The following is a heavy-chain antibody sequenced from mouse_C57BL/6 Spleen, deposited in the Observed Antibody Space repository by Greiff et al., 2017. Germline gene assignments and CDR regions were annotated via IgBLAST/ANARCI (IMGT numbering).Heavy chain of an antibody. CDR3: ARWGITTVVADY. V-gene: IGHV1-55*01. Sequence: QVQLQQPGAELVKPGASVKMSCKASGYTFTSYWITWVKQRPGQGLEWIGDIYPGSGSTNYNEKFKSKATLTVDPSSSTAYMQLSSLTSEDSAVYYCARWGITTVVADYWGQGTTLTVSS. CDR1: GYTFTSYW. CDR2: IYPGSGST. D-gene: IGHD1-1*01. J-gene: IGHJ2*01.